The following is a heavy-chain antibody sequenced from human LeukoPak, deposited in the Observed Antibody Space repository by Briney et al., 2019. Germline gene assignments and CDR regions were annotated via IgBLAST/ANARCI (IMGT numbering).Heavy chain of an antibody. CDR1: GFTFSSYW. Sequence: PGGSLRLSCAASGFTFSSYWMSWVRQAPGKGLEWVSAISGSGGSTYYADSVKGLFTISRDNSKNTLYLQMNSLRAEDTAVYDCAKDQPGIAVAGFDYWGQGTLVTVSS. CDR3: AKDQPGIAVAGFDY. D-gene: IGHD6-19*01. J-gene: IGHJ4*02. CDR2: ISGSGGST. V-gene: IGHV3-23*01.